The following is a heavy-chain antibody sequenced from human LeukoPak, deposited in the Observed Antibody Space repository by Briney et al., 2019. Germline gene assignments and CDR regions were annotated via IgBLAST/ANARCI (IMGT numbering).Heavy chain of an antibody. D-gene: IGHD3-10*01. Sequence: PGGSLRLSCAASGFTFSSYVMSWVRQAPGKGLEWVSGISGFGGSTYYADSVKGRFTISRDNSKNTLYLQMDSLRAEDTAVYYCAKAPPSSGSYYTGSYWYFDVWGRGTLVTVSS. CDR3: AKAPPSSGSYYTGSYWYFDV. CDR1: GFTFSSYV. J-gene: IGHJ2*01. CDR2: ISGFGGST. V-gene: IGHV3-23*01.